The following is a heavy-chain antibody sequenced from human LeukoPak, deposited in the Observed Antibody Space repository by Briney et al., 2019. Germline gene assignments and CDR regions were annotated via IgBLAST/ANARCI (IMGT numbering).Heavy chain of an antibody. CDR3: ARDPLPIVVVPAARFDYFDY. J-gene: IGHJ4*02. CDR1: GYTFTSYA. V-gene: IGHV7-4-1*02. D-gene: IGHD2-2*01. Sequence: GASVKVSCKASGYTFTSYAMNWVRQAPGQGLEWMGWINTNTGNPTYAQGFTGRFVFSLDTSVSTAYLQISSLKAEDTAVYYCARDPLPIVVVPAARFDYFDYWGQGTLVTVSS. CDR2: INTNTGNP.